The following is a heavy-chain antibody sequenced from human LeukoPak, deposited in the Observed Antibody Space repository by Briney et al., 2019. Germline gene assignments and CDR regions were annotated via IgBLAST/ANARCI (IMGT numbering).Heavy chain of an antibody. CDR1: GFTFSSYS. D-gene: IGHD6-19*01. Sequence: PGGSLRLSCAASGFTFSSYSMNLVRQAPGKGLEWVSSISSSSSYIYYADSVKGRFTISRDNAKNSLYPQMNSLRAEDTAVYYCARLVAGPPGNFDYWGQGTLVTVSS. CDR2: ISSSSSYI. V-gene: IGHV3-21*01. CDR3: ARLVAGPPGNFDY. J-gene: IGHJ4*02.